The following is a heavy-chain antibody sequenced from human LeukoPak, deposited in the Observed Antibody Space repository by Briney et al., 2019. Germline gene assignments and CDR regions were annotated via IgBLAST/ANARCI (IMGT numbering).Heavy chain of an antibody. J-gene: IGHJ4*02. CDR1: GFTFNNYA. D-gene: IGHD1-26*01. V-gene: IGHV3-23*01. CDR3: ARDPGGSGTYYFGD. CDR2: ISASGGTT. Sequence: GGSLRLSCAASGFTFNNYAMSWVRQAPGKGLEWVSAISASGGTTYYADSVKGRFTISRDNSENTLFLQMNSLRAEDTAVYYCARDPGGSGTYYFGDWGQGTLVTVSS.